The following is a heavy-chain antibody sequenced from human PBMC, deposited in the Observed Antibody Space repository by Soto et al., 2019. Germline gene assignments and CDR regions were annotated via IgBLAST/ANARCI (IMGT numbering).Heavy chain of an antibody. V-gene: IGHV3-33*01. D-gene: IGHD3-10*01. CDR2: ILNDGSNR. CDR1: GFTFSNYG. CDR3: ARDDEYSGNGMDV. J-gene: IGHJ6*02. Sequence: QVQLVESGGGVVQPGRSLTLSCAASGFTFSNYGMHWVRQAPGKGLEWVAVILNDGSNRYHADSVKDRFTISRDNSKNTLYLQMNSQRAEDTAVYYCARDDEYSGNGMDVWGQGTTVTVS.